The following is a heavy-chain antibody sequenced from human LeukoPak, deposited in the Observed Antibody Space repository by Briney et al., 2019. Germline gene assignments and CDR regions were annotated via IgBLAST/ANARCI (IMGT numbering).Heavy chain of an antibody. J-gene: IGHJ4*02. CDR3: ASQYCSSTSCASFDY. D-gene: IGHD2-2*01. Sequence: GGSLRLSCAASGFTFSSYGMHWVRQAPGKGLEWVAVISYDGSNKYYADSVKGRFTTSRDNSKNTLYLQMNSLRAEDTAVYYCASQYCSSTSCASFDYWGQGTLVTVSS. CDR1: GFTFSSYG. V-gene: IGHV3-30*03. CDR2: ISYDGSNK.